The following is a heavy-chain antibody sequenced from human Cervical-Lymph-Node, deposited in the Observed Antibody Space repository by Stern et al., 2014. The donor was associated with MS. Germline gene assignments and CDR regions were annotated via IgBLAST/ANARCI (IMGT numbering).Heavy chain of an antibody. CDR2: IYYSGST. D-gene: IGHD2-21*01. Sequence: QLQLQESGPGLVKPSETLSLTCTVSGGSISSSSYYWGWIRQPPGKGLEWIGSIYYSGSTYNTPPLKSRSTIPEDTSKNQFSLKLSAVTAADTAVYYCARHRGLAVMDAFDIWGQGTMVTVSS. J-gene: IGHJ3*02. V-gene: IGHV4-39*01. CDR1: GGSISSSSYY. CDR3: ARHRGLAVMDAFDI.